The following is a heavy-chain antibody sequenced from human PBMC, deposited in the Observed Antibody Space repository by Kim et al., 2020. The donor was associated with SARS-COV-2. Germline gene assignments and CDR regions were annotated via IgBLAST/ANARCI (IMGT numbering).Heavy chain of an antibody. CDR1: GYTFTSYA. D-gene: IGHD3-22*01. Sequence: ASVKVSCKASGYTFTSYAMHWVRQAPGQRLEWMGWINAGNGNTKYSQKFQGRVTITRDTSASTAYMELSSLRSEDTAVYYCARDWTYDSSGYRPYYFDYWGQGTLVTVSS. V-gene: IGHV1-3*01. CDR3: ARDWTYDSSGYRPYYFDY. J-gene: IGHJ4*02. CDR2: INAGNGNT.